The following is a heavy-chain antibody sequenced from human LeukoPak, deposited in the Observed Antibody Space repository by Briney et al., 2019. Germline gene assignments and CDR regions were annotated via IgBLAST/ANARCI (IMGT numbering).Heavy chain of an antibody. CDR3: ARDRNENHWFDP. CDR1: GFTFSSYG. D-gene: IGHD1-14*01. Sequence: GGSLRLSCAASGFTFSSYGMHWVRQAPGKGLGWVAFIQSDVSSEYYAESVKGRFTVSRDNSKDMVYLQMNSLRVEDTAAYYCARDRNENHWFDPWGQGTLVTVSS. V-gene: IGHV3-30*02. J-gene: IGHJ5*02. CDR2: IQSDVSSE.